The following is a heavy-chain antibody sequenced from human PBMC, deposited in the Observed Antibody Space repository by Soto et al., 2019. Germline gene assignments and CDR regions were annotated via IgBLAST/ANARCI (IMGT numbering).Heavy chain of an antibody. Sequence: SETLSLTCTVSGGSISSGDYYWSWIRQPPGKGLEWIGYIYYSGSTYCNPSLRSRVTISVDTSKNQFSLKLSSVTAADTAVYYCARDQGGITIFGVVTAYYYYGMDVWGQGTTVTVSS. CDR2: IYYSGST. CDR3: ARDQGGITIFGVVTAYYYYGMDV. J-gene: IGHJ6*02. CDR1: GGSISSGDYY. D-gene: IGHD3-3*01. V-gene: IGHV4-30-4*01.